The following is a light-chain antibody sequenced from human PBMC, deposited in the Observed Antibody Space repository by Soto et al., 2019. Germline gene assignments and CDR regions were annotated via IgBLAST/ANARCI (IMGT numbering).Light chain of an antibody. J-gene: IGKJ1*01. V-gene: IGKV3-15*01. Sequence: IVLTQSPAPLSVSPGERATLSCRASQTVSSYLAWYQQKPGPAPRLLIYGASNRAPGLPARFSSGGWGTEFTITSSRVRAEDTECYCRQLCNMRPWTFGQGTKVDIK. CDR2: GAS. CDR3: QLCNMRPWT. CDR1: QTVSSY.